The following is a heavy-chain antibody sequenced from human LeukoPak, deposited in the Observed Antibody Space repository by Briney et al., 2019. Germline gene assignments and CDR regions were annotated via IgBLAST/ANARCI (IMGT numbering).Heavy chain of an antibody. Sequence: GGSLRPSCAASGFTFSSYWMHWVRQAPGKGLVWVSYISGDGSSTTYADSVKGRFTISRDNAKNTLDLQMNSLRAEDTAVYYCARRGWETAIDFWAQGTLVTVSS. D-gene: IGHD1-26*01. CDR1: GFTFSSYW. J-gene: IGHJ4*02. CDR3: ARRGWETAIDF. CDR2: ISGDGSST. V-gene: IGHV3-74*01.